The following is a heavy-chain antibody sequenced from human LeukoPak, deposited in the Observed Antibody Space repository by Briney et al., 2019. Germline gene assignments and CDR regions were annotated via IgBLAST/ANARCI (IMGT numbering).Heavy chain of an antibody. CDR2: ISSSSSYI. CDR3: ASSSRHYYYGSGSQYYFDY. Sequence: PGGSLRLSCAASGFTFSSYSMNWVRQAPGKGLEWVSSISSSSSYIYYADSVKGRFTISRDNAKNSLYLQMNSLRAEDTAVYYCASSSRHYYYGSGSQYYFDYWGQGTLVTVSS. J-gene: IGHJ4*02. D-gene: IGHD3-10*01. CDR1: GFTFSSYS. V-gene: IGHV3-21*01.